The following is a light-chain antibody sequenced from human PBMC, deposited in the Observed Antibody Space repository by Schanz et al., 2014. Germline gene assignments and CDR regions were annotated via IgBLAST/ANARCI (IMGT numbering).Light chain of an antibody. CDR1: YSDVGKYNL. J-gene: IGLJ3*02. CDR3: SSFTSSLRWV. CDR2: EGS. V-gene: IGLV2-14*02. Sequence: QSVLTQPASVSGSPGQSITISCTGTYSDVGKYNLVSWHQQLPGKAPKLIIYEGSKRPSGVSNRFSVSKFGSMASLTISGLQAEDEADYYCSSFTSSLRWVFGGGTKLTVL.